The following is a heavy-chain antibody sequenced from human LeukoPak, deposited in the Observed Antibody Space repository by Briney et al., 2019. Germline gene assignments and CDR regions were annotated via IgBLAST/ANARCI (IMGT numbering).Heavy chain of an antibody. D-gene: IGHD3-3*01. V-gene: IGHV1-46*01. Sequence: ASVKVSCKASGYTFTSYYMHWVRQAPGQGLEWMGIINPSGGSTSYAQKFQGRVTMTRDMSTSTVYMELSSLRSEDTAVYYCARSPSPGYYDFWSGRVGGYMDVWGKGTTVTVSS. CDR3: ARSPSPGYYDFWSGRVGGYMDV. J-gene: IGHJ6*03. CDR2: INPSGGST. CDR1: GYTFTSYY.